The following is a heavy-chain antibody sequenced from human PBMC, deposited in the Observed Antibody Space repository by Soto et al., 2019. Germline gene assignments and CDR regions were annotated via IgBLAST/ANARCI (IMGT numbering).Heavy chain of an antibody. CDR2: IYYSGST. J-gene: IGHJ3*02. D-gene: IGHD2-2*01. CDR1: GGSISSYY. CDR3: ARQIPYCSSTSCPPPPDAFDI. Sequence: PSETLSLTCTVSGGSISSYYWSWIRQTPGKGLEWIGYIYYSGSTNYNPSLKSRVTISVDTSKNQFSLKLSSVTAADTAVYYCARQIPYCSSTSCPPPPDAFDIWGQGTMVTVSS. V-gene: IGHV4-59*08.